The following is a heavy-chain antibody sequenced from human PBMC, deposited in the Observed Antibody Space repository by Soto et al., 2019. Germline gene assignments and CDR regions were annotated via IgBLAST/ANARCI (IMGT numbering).Heavy chain of an antibody. D-gene: IGHD3-22*01. CDR2: INHSGST. J-gene: IGHJ4*02. V-gene: IGHV4-34*01. CDR3: ARGGHDGSGYYVPFDY. CDR1: GGSFSGYY. Sequence: PSETLSLTCAVYGGSFSGYYWSWIRQPPGKGLEWIGEINHSGSTNYNPSLKSRVTISVDTSKNQFSLKLSSVTAADTAVYYCARGGHDGSGYYVPFDYWGQGTLVTVSS.